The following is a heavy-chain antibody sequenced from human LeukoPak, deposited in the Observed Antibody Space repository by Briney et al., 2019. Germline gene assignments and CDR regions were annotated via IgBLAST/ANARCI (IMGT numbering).Heavy chain of an antibody. V-gene: IGHV1-18*01. Sequence: ASVKVSCKASGYTFTSYGISWVRQAPGQGLEWMGWISAYNGNTNYAQKLQGRVTMTTDTSTSTAYMELRSLRSDDTAVYYCARYKEMATINYYFDYWGQGTLVTVSS. D-gene: IGHD5-24*01. CDR1: GYTFTSYG. J-gene: IGHJ4*02. CDR3: ARYKEMATINYYFDY. CDR2: ISAYNGNT.